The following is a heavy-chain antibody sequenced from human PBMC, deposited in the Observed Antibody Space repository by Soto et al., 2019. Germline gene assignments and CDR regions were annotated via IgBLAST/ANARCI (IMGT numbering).Heavy chain of an antibody. CDR1: GFTFINYW. CDR3: ARDSSGRQYYRMDV. CDR2: IKGDGSLT. J-gene: IGHJ6*02. V-gene: IGHV3-74*01. Sequence: GGSLRLSCAASGFTFINYWMHWVRQVPGKGLVWLSRIKGDGSLTNYADSVKGRFTISRDNAKNTLYLQMDSLRVEDTAVYYCARDSSGRQYYRMDVWGQGTTVTVSS. D-gene: IGHD3-22*01.